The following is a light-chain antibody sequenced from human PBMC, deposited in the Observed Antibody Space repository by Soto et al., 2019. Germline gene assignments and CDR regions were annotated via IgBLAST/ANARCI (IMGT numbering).Light chain of an antibody. Sequence: DIQMTQSPSSLSVSVGDRVTITCRASQSIGGFLNWYQQKLGKAPKLLIYAASSLQSGVPSRFSASGSATDFTLTISSLQPEDFETYYCQQSYSTPLTLAGGTNVDIK. V-gene: IGKV1-39*01. CDR1: QSIGGF. CDR2: AAS. CDR3: QQSYSTPLT. J-gene: IGKJ4*01.